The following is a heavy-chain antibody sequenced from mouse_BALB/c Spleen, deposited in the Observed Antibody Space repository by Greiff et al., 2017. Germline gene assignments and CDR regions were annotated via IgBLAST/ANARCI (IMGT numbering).Heavy chain of an antibody. CDR1: GYSITSGYY. V-gene: IGHV3-6*02. CDR3: AKGEAYYGFFDY. D-gene: IGHD1-2*01. Sequence: EVQLMESGPGLVKPSQSLSLTCSVTGYSITSGYYWNWIRQFPGNKLEWMGYISYDGSNNYNPSLKNRISITHDTAKNQFFLKLNTVTTEDTATYYCAKGEAYYGFFDYWGQGTTLTVSS. CDR2: ISYDGSN. J-gene: IGHJ2*01.